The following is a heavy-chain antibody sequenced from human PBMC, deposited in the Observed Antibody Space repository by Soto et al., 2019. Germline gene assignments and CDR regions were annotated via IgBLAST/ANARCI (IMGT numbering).Heavy chain of an antibody. CDR3: AKELIGARYFDS. D-gene: IGHD3-16*01. Sequence: GGSLRLSCAASGFTFSSYSMNWVRQAPGKGLEWVSSISSSSSYIYYADSVKGRFTISRDNAKNSLYLQMNSLRAEDTAVYYCAKELIGARYFDSWGQGTLVTVSS. V-gene: IGHV3-21*01. J-gene: IGHJ4*02. CDR1: GFTFSSYS. CDR2: ISSSSSYI.